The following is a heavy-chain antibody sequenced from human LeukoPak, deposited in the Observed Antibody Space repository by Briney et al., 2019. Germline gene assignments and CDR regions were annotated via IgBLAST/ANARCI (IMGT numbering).Heavy chain of an antibody. D-gene: IGHD3-10*01. J-gene: IGHJ4*02. CDR2: IKRKTEGGAT. CDR3: TTGNFGPY. Sequence: GGSLRLSCAASGFTFSDAWMNWVRQAPGKGLEWVGRIKRKTEGGATDYAGPVKGRFTISRDDSKNTLFLHVNSLKTEDTAVYYCTTGNFGPYWGQGTLDTVSS. CDR1: GFTFSDAW. V-gene: IGHV3-15*07.